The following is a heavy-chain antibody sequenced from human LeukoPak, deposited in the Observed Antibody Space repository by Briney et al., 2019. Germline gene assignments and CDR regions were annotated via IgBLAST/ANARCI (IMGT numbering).Heavy chain of an antibody. V-gene: IGHV3-30*18. CDR3: AKDMDDFWSPYYYYYGMDV. Sequence: GRSLRLSCAASGYTFSSYGMHWVRQAPGKGLEWVAVISYDGSNKYYADSVKGRFTISRDNSKNTLYLQMNSLRAEDTAVYYCAKDMDDFWSPYYYYYGMDVWGQGTTVTVSS. CDR1: GYTFSSYG. J-gene: IGHJ6*02. CDR2: ISYDGSNK. D-gene: IGHD3-3*01.